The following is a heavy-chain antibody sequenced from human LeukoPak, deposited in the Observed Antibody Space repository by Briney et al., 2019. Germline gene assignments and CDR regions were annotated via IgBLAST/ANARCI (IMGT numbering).Heavy chain of an antibody. CDR1: GFTFGDYA. J-gene: IGHJ4*02. D-gene: IGHD2-15*01. CDR3: TRGGVLGYCSGGSCYVATS. Sequence: GGALRLSCTASGFTFGDYAMSWFRQAPGKGLGWVGFIRSKAYGGTTEYAASVKGRFTISRDDSKSIAYLQMNSLKTEDTAVYYCTRGGVLGYCSGGSCYVATSWGQGTLVTVSS. V-gene: IGHV3-49*03. CDR2: IRSKAYGGTT.